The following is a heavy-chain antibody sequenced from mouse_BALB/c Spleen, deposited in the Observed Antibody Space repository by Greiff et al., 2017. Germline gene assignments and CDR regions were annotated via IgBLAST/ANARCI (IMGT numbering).Heavy chain of an antibody. CDR2: ISDGGSYT. V-gene: IGHV5-4*02. CDR3: ARGTGPFAY. Sequence: EVQVVESGGGLVKPGGSLKLSCAASGFTFSDYYMYWVRQTPEKRLEWVATISDGGSYTYYPDSVKGRFTISRDNAKNNLYLQMSSLKSEDTAMYYCARGTGPFAYWGQGTLVTVSA. CDR1: GFTFSDYY. J-gene: IGHJ3*01. D-gene: IGHD4-1*01.